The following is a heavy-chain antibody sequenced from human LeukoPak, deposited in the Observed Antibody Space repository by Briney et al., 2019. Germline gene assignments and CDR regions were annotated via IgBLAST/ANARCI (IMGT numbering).Heavy chain of an antibody. D-gene: IGHD3-9*01. CDR3: ARMILLLGDVLTVPPRGFDY. CDR2: ISVYDGNT. V-gene: IGHV1-18*01. J-gene: IGHJ4*02. Sequence: GAAVRVSCKASGYTFTTYGISWVRQAPGQGLEWLGRISVYDGNTNYAQKLQGRVTMTTDTSTSTAYMELRSLRSDDTAVYYCARMILLLGDVLTVPPRGFDYWGQGTLVTVYS. CDR1: GYTFTTYG.